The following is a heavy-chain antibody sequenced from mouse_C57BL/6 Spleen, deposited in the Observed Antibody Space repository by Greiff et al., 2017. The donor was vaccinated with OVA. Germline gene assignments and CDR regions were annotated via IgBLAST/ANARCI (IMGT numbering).Heavy chain of an antibody. CDR1: GFTFSSYG. V-gene: IGHV5-6*01. CDR3: ASLYDGTTGDYFDY. D-gene: IGHD2-3*01. Sequence: EVNLVESGGDLVKPGGSLKLSCAASGFTFSSYGMSWVRQTPDKRLEWVATISSGGSYTYYPDSVKGRFTISRDNAKNTLYLQMSSLKSEDTAMYYCASLYDGTTGDYFDYWGQGTTLTVSS. CDR2: ISSGGSYT. J-gene: IGHJ2*01.